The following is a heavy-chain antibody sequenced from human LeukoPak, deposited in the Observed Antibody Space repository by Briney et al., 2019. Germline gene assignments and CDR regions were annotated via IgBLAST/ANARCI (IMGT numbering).Heavy chain of an antibody. CDR3: ARDYSSSRFDY. D-gene: IGHD6-13*01. J-gene: IGHJ4*02. CDR2: ISSSSSYI. Sequence: GGSLRLSCAASGFTFSSYSMNWVRQAPGKGLEWVSSISSSSSYIYYVDSVKGRFTISRDNAKNSLYLQMDSLRAEDTAVYYCARDYSSSRFDYWGQGTLVTVSS. CDR1: GFTFSSYS. V-gene: IGHV3-21*01.